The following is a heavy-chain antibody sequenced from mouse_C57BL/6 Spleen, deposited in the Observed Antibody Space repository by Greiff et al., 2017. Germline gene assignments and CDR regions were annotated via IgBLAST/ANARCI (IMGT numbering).Heavy chain of an antibody. D-gene: IGHD1-2*01. Sequence: QVQLQQPGAELVMPGASVKLSCKASGYTFTSYWMHWVKQRPGQGLEWLGEIDPSDSYTNYNQKFKGKSTLTVDKSSSTAYMQLSSLTSADSAVYYCARWGSLTTADYWCQGTTLTVSS. J-gene: IGHJ2*01. CDR1: GYTFTSYW. V-gene: IGHV1-69*01. CDR2: IDPSDSYT. CDR3: ARWGSLTTADY.